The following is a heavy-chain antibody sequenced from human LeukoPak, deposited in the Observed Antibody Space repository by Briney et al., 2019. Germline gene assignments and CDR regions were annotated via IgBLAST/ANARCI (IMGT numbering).Heavy chain of an antibody. V-gene: IGHV3-53*01. D-gene: IGHD6-13*01. Sequence: GGSLRLSCAASGFTVSSNYMSWVRQAPGKGLEWVSVIYSSGSTYYADSVKGRFTISRDNPKNTLYLQMNSLRAEDTAVYYCAREGGSSSWWWNNWFDPWGQGTLVTVSS. CDR3: AREGGSSSWWWNNWFDP. CDR1: GFTVSSNY. CDR2: IYSSGST. J-gene: IGHJ5*02.